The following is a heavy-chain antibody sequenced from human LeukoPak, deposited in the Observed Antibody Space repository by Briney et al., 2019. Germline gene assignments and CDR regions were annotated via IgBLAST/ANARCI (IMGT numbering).Heavy chain of an antibody. D-gene: IGHD1-26*01. V-gene: IGHV3-30*02. CDR1: GFTFSSYG. Sequence: SGGSLRLSXAASGFTFSSYGMHWVGQAPGKGLEWVAFIRYDGSNKYYADSVKGRFTISRDNSKNTLYLQMNSLRAEDTAVYYSAKDQEWELYAFDIWGQGTMVTVSS. CDR3: AKDQEWELYAFDI. CDR2: IRYDGSNK. J-gene: IGHJ3*02.